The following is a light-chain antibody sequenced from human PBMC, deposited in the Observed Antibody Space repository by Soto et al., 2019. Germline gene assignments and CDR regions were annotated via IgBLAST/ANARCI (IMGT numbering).Light chain of an antibody. CDR1: QSVSSSF. V-gene: IGKV3-20*01. J-gene: IGKJ4*01. Sequence: EIVLTQSPGTLSLSPGERATLSCRASQSVSSSFLAWYQQKPGQAPRLLIYGASSRAPGIPDRFSGSGSGTDFTLTISRLEPEDFAVYSCQQYGSSPPLTFGGGTKVEIK. CDR3: QQYGSSPPLT. CDR2: GAS.